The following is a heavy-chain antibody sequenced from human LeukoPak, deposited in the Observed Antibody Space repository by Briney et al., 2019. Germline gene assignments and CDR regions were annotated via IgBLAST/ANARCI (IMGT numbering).Heavy chain of an antibody. J-gene: IGHJ5*02. Sequence: PSGTLSLTCAVSSGSISSNNWWSWVRQPPGKGLEWIGDIYHTGSTNDNPPLKSRVTISVDKSKNQFSLKLISVTAADTAVYYCARGYCSSTSCYSEIGGGVNRFDPWGQGTLVTVSS. CDR2: IYHTGST. D-gene: IGHD2-2*01. CDR1: SGSISSNNW. V-gene: IGHV4-4*02. CDR3: ARGYCSSTSCYSEIGGGVNRFDP.